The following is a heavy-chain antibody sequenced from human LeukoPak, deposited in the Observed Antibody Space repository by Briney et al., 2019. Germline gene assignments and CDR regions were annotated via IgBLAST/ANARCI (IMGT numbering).Heavy chain of an antibody. CDR2: INHSGST. CDR1: GGSFSGYY. J-gene: IGHJ4*02. V-gene: IGHV4-34*01. CDR3: ARWGWRWLQMD. D-gene: IGHD5-24*01. Sequence: PSETLSLTCAVYGGSFSGYYWSWIRQPPGKGLEWIGEINHSGSTNYNPSLKSRVTISVDTSKNQFSLKLSSVTAADTAVYYCARWGWRWLQMDWGQGTLVTVSS.